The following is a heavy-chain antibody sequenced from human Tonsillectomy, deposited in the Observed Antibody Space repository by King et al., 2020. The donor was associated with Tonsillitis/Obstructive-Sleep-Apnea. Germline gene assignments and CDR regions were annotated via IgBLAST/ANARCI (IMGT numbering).Heavy chain of an antibody. CDR3: ARDRSGPDY. Sequence: QLVQSGAEVKKPGASVKVSCKASGYTFTDYAVYLVRQAPGQRLEWMGWINPGTGNTKYSEKLKGRVTITRDTSASIAYLTLNSLRSEDTAVYYCARDRSGPDYWGQGSLVTVSS. J-gene: IGHJ4*02. CDR2: INPGTGNT. D-gene: IGHD1-1*01. V-gene: IGHV1-3*01. CDR1: GYTFTDYA.